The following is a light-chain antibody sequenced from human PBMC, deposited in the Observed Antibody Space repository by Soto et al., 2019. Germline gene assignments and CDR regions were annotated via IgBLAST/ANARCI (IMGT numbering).Light chain of an antibody. CDR2: DAT. Sequence: DIQMTQSPSSLSASVGDRVTITCRASQSISSYLNWYQQRPGKAPNLLIYDATRLHSGVPPRFSGSGYGTDFTLTITSLQLEDFATYYCQQSDVSPRTFGQGTKVGIK. J-gene: IGKJ1*01. CDR1: QSISSY. CDR3: QQSDVSPRT. V-gene: IGKV1-39*01.